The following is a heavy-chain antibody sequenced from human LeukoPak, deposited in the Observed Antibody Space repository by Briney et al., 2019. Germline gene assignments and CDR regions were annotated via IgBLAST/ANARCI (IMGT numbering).Heavy chain of an antibody. CDR2: LYSDGNT. Sequence: GGSLRLSCAASGFTVITNDMTWVRQAPGKGLEWVSVLYSDGNTKYADSVQGRFTISRDNAKNTVSLQMNSLRAEDTGVYYCARAPSEIGGYYPEYFRHWGQGTLVTVSS. V-gene: IGHV3-53*01. CDR3: ARAPSEIGGYYPEYFRH. CDR1: GFTVITND. J-gene: IGHJ1*01. D-gene: IGHD3-22*01.